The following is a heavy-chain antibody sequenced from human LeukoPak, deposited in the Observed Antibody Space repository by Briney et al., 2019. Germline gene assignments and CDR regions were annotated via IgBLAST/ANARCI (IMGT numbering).Heavy chain of an antibody. Sequence: ASVKVSCKVSGYTLTELTMHWVRQAPGKGLEWMGGFDPEDGETIYAQKFQGRVTMTEDTSTDTAYMELTSLTSEDTAVYYCAIWGTGSFSDPAFDYWGQGTLVTVSS. CDR2: FDPEDGET. CDR1: GYTLTELT. D-gene: IGHD1-26*01. J-gene: IGHJ4*02. CDR3: AIWGTGSFSDPAFDY. V-gene: IGHV1-24*01.